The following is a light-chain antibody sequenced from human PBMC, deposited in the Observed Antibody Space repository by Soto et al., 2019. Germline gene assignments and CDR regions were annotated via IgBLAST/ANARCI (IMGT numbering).Light chain of an antibody. J-gene: IGKJ2*01. Sequence: EIVMTQSPAPLSVSPGERATLSCRASQSVSSNLAWYQQKPGQAPRLLIYGASTRATGIPARFSGSGSGTEFTLTISSLQSEDFADYYCQQYNNWPPYTFGQGTKLEIK. CDR2: GAS. CDR1: QSVSSN. CDR3: QQYNNWPPYT. V-gene: IGKV3-15*01.